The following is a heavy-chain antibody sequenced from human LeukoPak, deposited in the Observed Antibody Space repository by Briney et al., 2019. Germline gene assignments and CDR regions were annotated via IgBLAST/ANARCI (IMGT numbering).Heavy chain of an antibody. CDR2: ISYDGSNK. J-gene: IGHJ6*02. V-gene: IGHV3-30*18. D-gene: IGHD2-21*02. CDR3: ANYLAYCGGDCYSGSYGMDV. CDR1: GFTFSSYG. Sequence: QPGRSLRLSCAASGFTFSSYGMHGVRQAPGKGLEWVAVISYDGSNKYYADSVKGRFTISRDNSKNTLYLQMNSLRAEDTAVYYCANYLAYCGGDCYSGSYGMDVWGQGTTVTVSS.